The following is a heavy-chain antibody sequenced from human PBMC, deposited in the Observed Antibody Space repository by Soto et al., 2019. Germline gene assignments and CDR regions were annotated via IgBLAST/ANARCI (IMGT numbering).Heavy chain of an antibody. CDR3: ARVSRYSRSRLDPYFDY. CDR2: IYYSGST. J-gene: IGHJ4*02. D-gene: IGHD6-13*01. Sequence: SETLSLPCTVSGGSISSYYWSWIRQPPGKGLEWIGYIYYSGSTNYNPSLKSRVTISVDTSKNQFSLKLSSVTAADTAVYYCARVSRYSRSRLDPYFDYWGQGTLVTVSS. CDR1: GGSISSYY. V-gene: IGHV4-59*01.